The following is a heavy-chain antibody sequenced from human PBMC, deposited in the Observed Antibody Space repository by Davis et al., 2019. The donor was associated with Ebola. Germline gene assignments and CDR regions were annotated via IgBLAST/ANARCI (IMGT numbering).Heavy chain of an antibody. CDR2: IKQDGSEK. Sequence: PGGSLRLSCAASGFTFSSYWMSWVRQAPGKGLEWVADIKQDGSEKYYVDSVKGRFTISRDNAKNSLYLQMNSLRAEDTAVYFCARDGRSLTYGMDVWGQGTTVTVSS. V-gene: IGHV3-7*03. J-gene: IGHJ6*02. D-gene: IGHD2-15*01. CDR3: ARDGRSLTYGMDV. CDR1: GFTFSSYW.